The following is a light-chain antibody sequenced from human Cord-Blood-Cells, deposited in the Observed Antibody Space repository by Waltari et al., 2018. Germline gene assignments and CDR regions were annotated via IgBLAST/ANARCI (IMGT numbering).Light chain of an antibody. V-gene: IGLV2-14*01. CDR2: DVS. Sequence: QSALTQPASVSGSPGQSITISCTGTSSDVGGYNYVSWYQPHPGKAPKLISYDVSKRPSGVSNRFSGSKSGNTASLPISGLQAEDEADYYCSSYTSSSTYVFGTGTKVTVL. CDR1: SSDVGGYNY. CDR3: SSYTSSSTYV. J-gene: IGLJ1*01.